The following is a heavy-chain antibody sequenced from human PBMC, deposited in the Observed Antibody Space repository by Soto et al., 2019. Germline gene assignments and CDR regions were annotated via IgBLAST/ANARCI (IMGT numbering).Heavy chain of an antibody. Sequence: EVQVLESGGGLVQPGGSLRLSCAASGFTFSTYAMTWVRQAPGKGLEWVSGIIGSGDTTYYADSVKGRFTISRDNSKNTLYLQMNSLRAEDTAVYYCARGKDYYDSSGYDFDYWGQGTLVTVSS. J-gene: IGHJ4*02. V-gene: IGHV3-23*01. CDR2: IIGSGDTT. CDR1: GFTFSTYA. CDR3: ARGKDYYDSSGYDFDY. D-gene: IGHD3-22*01.